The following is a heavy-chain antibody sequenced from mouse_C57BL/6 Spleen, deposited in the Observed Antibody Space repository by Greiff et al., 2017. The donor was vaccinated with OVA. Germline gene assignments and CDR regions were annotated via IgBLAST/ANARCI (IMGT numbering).Heavy chain of an antibody. D-gene: IGHD2-3*01. CDR1: GFTFSDYY. V-gene: IGHV5-16*01. Sequence: EVQLQESEGGLVQPGSSMKLSCTASGFTFSDYYMAWVRQVPEKGLEWVANINYDGSSTYYLDSLKSRFIISRDNAKNILYLQMSSLKSEDTATYYCARDDGYYSWFAYWGQGTLVTVSA. CDR2: INYDGSST. CDR3: ARDDGYYSWFAY. J-gene: IGHJ3*01.